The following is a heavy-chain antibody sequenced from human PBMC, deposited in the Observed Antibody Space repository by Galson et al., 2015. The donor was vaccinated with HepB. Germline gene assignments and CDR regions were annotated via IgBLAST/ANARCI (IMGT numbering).Heavy chain of an antibody. CDR1: GFTFSNYA. CDR2: ISYDGSNK. CDR3: ARSLSGKFDI. Sequence: SLRLSCAASGFTFSNYAMHWVRQAPGKGLEWVTFISYDGSNKYYADSVKGRFTISRDNSKNTLYLQMNSLRTEDTAVHYCARSLSGKFDIWGQGTTVTVSS. V-gene: IGHV3-30*04. D-gene: IGHD1-26*01. J-gene: IGHJ3*02.